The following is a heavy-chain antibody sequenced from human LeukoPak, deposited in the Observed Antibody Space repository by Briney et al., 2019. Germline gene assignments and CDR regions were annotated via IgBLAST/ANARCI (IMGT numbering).Heavy chain of an antibody. Sequence: ASVKVSCKASGFTYTNSAMQWIRKARGQRLEWIGWIVVASGNTKYAQKFQERVTITRDMSTSTAYMELSSLRPEDTAVYYWAAAPIVMQLRGFYTRGQGTLVTVSS. CDR3: AAAPIVMQLRGFYT. CDR2: IVVASGNT. V-gene: IGHV1-58*02. D-gene: IGHD5-18*01. CDR1: GFTYTNSA. J-gene: IGHJ4*02.